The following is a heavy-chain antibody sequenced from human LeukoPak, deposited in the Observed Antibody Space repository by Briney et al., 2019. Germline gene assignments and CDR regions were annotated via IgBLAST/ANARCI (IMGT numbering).Heavy chain of an antibody. V-gene: IGHV1-18*01. CDR2: ISAYNGNT. D-gene: IGHD2/OR15-2a*01. CDR3: AKTGRGPSRLNYFDY. Sequence: ASVKVSCKASGYTFTSYGISWVRQAPGQGLEWMGWISAYNGNTNYAQKLQGRVTMTTDTSTSTAYMELRSLRSDDTAVYYCAKTGRGPSRLNYFDYWGRGTLVTVSS. J-gene: IGHJ4*02. CDR1: GYTFTSYG.